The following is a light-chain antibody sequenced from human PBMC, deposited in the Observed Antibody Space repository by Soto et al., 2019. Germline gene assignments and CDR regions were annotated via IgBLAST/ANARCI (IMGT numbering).Light chain of an antibody. CDR2: GAS. V-gene: IGKV3D-15*01. J-gene: IGKJ2*01. CDR1: QSVSSN. Sequence: EIVMTQSPATLSVSPGERATLSCRASQSVSSNLAWYQQKPGQAPRLLIYGASTRATGIPARFSGSGSGTVFTLTISSLQSEDFAVDYCQQYNNWPPMYTFGQGTKLEIK. CDR3: QQYNNWPPMYT.